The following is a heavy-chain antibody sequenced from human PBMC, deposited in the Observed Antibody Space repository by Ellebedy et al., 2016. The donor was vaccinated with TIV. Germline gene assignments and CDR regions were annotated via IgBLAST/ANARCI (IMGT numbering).Heavy chain of an antibody. CDR2: ITESGGNT. CDR3: ARDPVGVGPAFDV. Sequence: PGGSLRLSCAASGLTFSSHAMRWVRQAPGKGLEWVSSITESGGNTYYADSVKGRFTISRDNSKDPLFLQMNSLRAEDTAIYFCARDPVGVGPAFDVWGQGTMVTVSS. D-gene: IGHD4-23*01. CDR1: GLTFSSHA. J-gene: IGHJ3*01. V-gene: IGHV3-23*01.